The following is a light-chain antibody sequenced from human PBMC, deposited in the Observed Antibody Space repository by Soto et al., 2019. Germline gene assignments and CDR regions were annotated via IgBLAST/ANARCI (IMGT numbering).Light chain of an antibody. CDR2: DAS. J-gene: IGKJ5*01. CDR1: QDISNY. Sequence: DIQMTQSPSSLSASVGERVTITCQASQDISNYLNWYQQKPGKAPKLLIYDASNLETGVPSRFSGSGSVTDFTLTISSLQPEDIATYYCQQYDNPITFGQGTRLEIK. V-gene: IGKV1-33*01. CDR3: QQYDNPIT.